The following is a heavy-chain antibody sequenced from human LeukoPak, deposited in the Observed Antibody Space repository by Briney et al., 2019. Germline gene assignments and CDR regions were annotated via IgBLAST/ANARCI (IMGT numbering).Heavy chain of an antibody. V-gene: IGHV3-74*01. CDR3: ARSGGMYYYYYGMDV. Sequence: GGSLRLSCAASGFTFSSYWMHWVRQAPGKGLVWVSRINSDGSSTSYADSVKGRFTISRDNAKNTLYLQMNSLRVEDTAVYYCARSGGMYYYYYGMDVWGQGTTVTVSS. CDR1: GFTFSSYW. CDR2: INSDGSST. J-gene: IGHJ6*02. D-gene: IGHD4-23*01.